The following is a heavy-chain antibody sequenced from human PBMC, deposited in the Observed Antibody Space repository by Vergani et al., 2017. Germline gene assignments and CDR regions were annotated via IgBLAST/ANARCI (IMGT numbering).Heavy chain of an antibody. Sequence: VQLVESGGGVVQPGRSLRLSCAASGFTFSSYAMHWVRQAPGKGLEWVAAISGSGCSTYYADSVKGRFTISRDNSKNTLYLQMNSLRAEDTAVYYCAKDPSTTTVTNFDYWGQGTLVTVSS. CDR1: GFTFSSYA. CDR2: ISGSGCST. V-gene: IGHV3-23*04. CDR3: AKDPSTTTVTNFDY. D-gene: IGHD4-17*01. J-gene: IGHJ4*02.